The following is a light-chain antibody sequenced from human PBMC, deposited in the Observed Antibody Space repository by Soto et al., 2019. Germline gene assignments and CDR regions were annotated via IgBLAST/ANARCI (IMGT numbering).Light chain of an antibody. V-gene: IGKV3-11*01. J-gene: IGKJ5*01. Sequence: EIVLTQSPATLSLSPGERGTLSCRASQSVSTYLAWYQQKPGQAPRLFIYDASNRATGIPARFSGSGSGTDFTLTISSLEPEDFAVYYCQQRSKWPITFGQGTRLENK. CDR1: QSVSTY. CDR2: DAS. CDR3: QQRSKWPIT.